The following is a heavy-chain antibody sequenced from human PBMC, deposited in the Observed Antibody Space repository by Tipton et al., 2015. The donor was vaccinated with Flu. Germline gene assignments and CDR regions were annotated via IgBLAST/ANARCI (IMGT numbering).Heavy chain of an antibody. J-gene: IGHJ4*02. D-gene: IGHD3-22*01. CDR1: GFTFSSYE. CDR3: ASVGDDYYDSGGYDYYFDY. Sequence: SLRLSCAASGFTFSSYEMNWVRQAPGKGLEWVSYISSSGSTIYYADSVKGRFTISRDNAKNSLYLQMNSLRAEDTAVYYCASVGDDYYDSGGYDYYFDYWGQGTLVTVSS. V-gene: IGHV3-48*03. CDR2: ISSSGSTI.